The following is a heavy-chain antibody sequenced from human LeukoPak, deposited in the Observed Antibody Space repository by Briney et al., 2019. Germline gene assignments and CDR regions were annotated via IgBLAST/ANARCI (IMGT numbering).Heavy chain of an antibody. CDR3: AKDPYGGDPYYFDY. J-gene: IGHJ4*02. Sequence: GGSLRLSCAASGFTFSSYGMHWVRQAPGKGLEWVAFIRYDGSNKYYADSVKGRFTISRDNSKDTLYLQMNSLRAEDTAVYYCAKDPYGGDPYYFDYWGQGTLVTVSS. D-gene: IGHD2-21*02. CDR1: GFTFSSYG. CDR2: IRYDGSNK. V-gene: IGHV3-30*02.